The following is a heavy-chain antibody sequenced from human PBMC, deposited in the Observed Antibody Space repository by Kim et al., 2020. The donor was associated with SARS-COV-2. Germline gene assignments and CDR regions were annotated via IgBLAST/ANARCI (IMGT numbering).Heavy chain of an antibody. J-gene: IGHJ4*02. Sequence: TNYAQKRKGRLQMTTDTSTSTVYMELRSLRSDDTAIYYCARSGPSITGFDYWGQGTLVTVSS. V-gene: IGHV1-18*01. CDR2: T. D-gene: IGHD1-20*01. CDR3: ARSGPSITGFDY.